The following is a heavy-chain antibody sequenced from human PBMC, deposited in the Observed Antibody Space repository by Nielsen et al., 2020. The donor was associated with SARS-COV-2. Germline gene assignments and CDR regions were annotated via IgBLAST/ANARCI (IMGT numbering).Heavy chain of an antibody. CDR2: INEDGSVV. Sequence: GESLKISCAASGFTFSSYAMSWVRQAPGKGLEWVANINEDGSVVNYVDSEKGRFTISRDNAGKSLYLQMNSLRAEDTAVYYCARDAAYSRFDYWGQGTLVTVSS. D-gene: IGHD4-11*01. CDR3: ARDAAYSRFDY. J-gene: IGHJ4*02. V-gene: IGHV3-7*05. CDR1: GFTFSSYA.